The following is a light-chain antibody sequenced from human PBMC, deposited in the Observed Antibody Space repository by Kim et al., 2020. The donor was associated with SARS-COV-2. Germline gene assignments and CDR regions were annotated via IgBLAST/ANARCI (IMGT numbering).Light chain of an antibody. CDR3: SSYTSSSSYV. J-gene: IGLJ1*01. CDR2: EVS. CDR1: SSDVGSYNR. V-gene: IGLV2-18*02. Sequence: GQSVTISCTGTSSDVGSYNRVSWYQQPPGTAPKLMIYEVSNRPSGVPDRFSGSKSANTASLTISGLQAEDEADYYCSSYTSSSSYVFGTGTKVTVL.